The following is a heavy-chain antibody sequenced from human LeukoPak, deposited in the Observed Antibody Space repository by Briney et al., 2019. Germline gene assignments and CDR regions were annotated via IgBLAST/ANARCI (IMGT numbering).Heavy chain of an antibody. J-gene: IGHJ4*02. D-gene: IGHD7-27*01. Sequence: GGSLRLXCAASGFTFSSYAMSWVRQAPGKGLEWVSAISGSGGSTYYADSVKGRFTISRDNSKNTLYLQMNSLRAEDTAVYYCAKDPNWGVALYYFDYWGQGTLVTVSS. V-gene: IGHV3-23*01. CDR1: GFTFSSYA. CDR3: AKDPNWGVALYYFDY. CDR2: ISGSGGST.